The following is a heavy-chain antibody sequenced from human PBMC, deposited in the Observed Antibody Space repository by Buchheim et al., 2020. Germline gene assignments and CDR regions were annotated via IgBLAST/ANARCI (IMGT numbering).Heavy chain of an antibody. CDR2: ISYDGSNK. CDR3: ANSLWEVSDYFDY. V-gene: IGHV3-30*18. D-gene: IGHD3-16*02. Sequence: QVQLVESGGGVVQPGRSLRLSCAASGFTFSSYGMHWVRQAPGKGLEWVAVISYDGSNKYYADSVKGRFTISRDNSKNTLYLQMNSLGPEDTAIYYCANSLWEVSDYFDYCGQGTL. CDR1: GFTFSSYG. J-gene: IGHJ4*02.